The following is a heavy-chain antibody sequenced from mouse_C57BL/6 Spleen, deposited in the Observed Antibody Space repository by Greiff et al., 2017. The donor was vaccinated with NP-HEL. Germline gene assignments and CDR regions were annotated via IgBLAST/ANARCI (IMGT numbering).Heavy chain of an antibody. V-gene: IGHV1-53*01. CDR2: INPSNGGT. CDR1: GYTFTSYW. Sequence: QVQLQQPGTELVKPGASVKLSCKASGYTFTSYWMHWVKQRPGPGLEWIGNINPSNGGTNYNEKFKSKATLTVDKSSSTAYMQLSSLTSEDSAVYYCARGQVITTVVATDWYFDVWGTGTTVTVSS. CDR3: ARGQVITTVVATDWYFDV. J-gene: IGHJ1*03. D-gene: IGHD1-1*01.